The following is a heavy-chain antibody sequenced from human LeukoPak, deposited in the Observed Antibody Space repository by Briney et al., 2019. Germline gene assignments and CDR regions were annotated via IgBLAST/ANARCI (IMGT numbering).Heavy chain of an antibody. Sequence: ASVKVSCKASGGTFSSYAISWVRQAPGQGLEWMGGIIPIFGTANYAQKFQGRVTVTADESTSTAYMELSSLRSEDTAVYYCARDRGLITMVRGVMEDYYYYYMDVWGKGTTVTISS. D-gene: IGHD3-10*01. CDR3: ARDRGLITMVRGVMEDYYYYYMDV. J-gene: IGHJ6*03. CDR2: IIPIFGTA. CDR1: GGTFSSYA. V-gene: IGHV1-69*13.